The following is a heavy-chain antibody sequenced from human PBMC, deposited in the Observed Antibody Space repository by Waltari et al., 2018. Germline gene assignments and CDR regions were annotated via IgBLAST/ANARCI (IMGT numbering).Heavy chain of an antibody. CDR2: IIPSLGIA. V-gene: IGHV1-69*04. D-gene: IGHD3-10*01. CDR3: AREGVRITMVRGVIINDAFDI. CDR1: GGTFSSYA. Sequence: QVQLVQSGAEVKKPGSSVKVSCKASGGTFSSYAISWVRQAPGQGLEWMGRIIPSLGIANYAQKFQGRVTITADKSTSTAYMELSSLRSEDTAVYYCAREGVRITMVRGVIINDAFDIWGQGTMVTVSS. J-gene: IGHJ3*02.